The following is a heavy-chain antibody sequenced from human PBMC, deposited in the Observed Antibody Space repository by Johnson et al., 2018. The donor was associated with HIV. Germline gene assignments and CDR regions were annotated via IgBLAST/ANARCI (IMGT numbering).Heavy chain of an antibody. CDR1: GFTFSTYG. CDR2: ISYDGSNK. Sequence: QVQLVESGGGVVQPGRSLRLSCAASGFTFSTYGMHWVRQAPGKGLEWVAVISYDGSNKNYADSVRDRFAISRDNSKNTLYLQMNSLRGEDTAVYYCGRPRIQLWSLDAFDIWGQGTMVTVSS. V-gene: IGHV3-30*19. D-gene: IGHD5-18*01. CDR3: GRPRIQLWSLDAFDI. J-gene: IGHJ3*02.